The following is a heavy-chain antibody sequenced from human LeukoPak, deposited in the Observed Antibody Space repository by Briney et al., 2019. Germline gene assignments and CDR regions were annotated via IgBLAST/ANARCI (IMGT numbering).Heavy chain of an antibody. Sequence: GGSLRLSCATSGFAFGSCGMHWVRQAPGKGLEWVAVIWYDGSNEYYADSVKGRFTISRDNSKNTLYLQMSSLRAEDTAVYYCAKDYGWNATVRATAGFDFWGQGTLVTVSS. J-gene: IGHJ4*02. CDR1: GFAFGSCG. CDR2: IWYDGSNE. D-gene: IGHD1-26*01. V-gene: IGHV3-30*02. CDR3: AKDYGWNATVRATAGFDF.